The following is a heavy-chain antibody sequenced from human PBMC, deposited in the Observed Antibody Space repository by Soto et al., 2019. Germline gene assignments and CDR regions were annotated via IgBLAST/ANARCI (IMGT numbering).Heavy chain of an antibody. CDR2: IYSGGST. J-gene: IGHJ4*02. V-gene: IGHV3-53*04. Sequence: EVQLVESGGGLVQPGGSLRLSCAASGFTVSSNYMSWVRQAPGKGLEWVSVIYSGGSTYYADSVKGRFTISRDNSKNTLYLDMDSLSRADSAGYYWAGEYLSGEEPYWGQGTVVTV. D-gene: IGHD3-10*01. CDR3: AGEYLSGEEPY. CDR1: GFTVSSNY.